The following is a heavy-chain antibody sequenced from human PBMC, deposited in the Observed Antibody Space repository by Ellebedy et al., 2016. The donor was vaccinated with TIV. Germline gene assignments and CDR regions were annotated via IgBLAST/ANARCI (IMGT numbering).Heavy chain of an antibody. V-gene: IGHV3-74*03. D-gene: IGHD2-2*01. J-gene: IGHJ4*02. CDR3: ASRYCTSTSCYPYFEY. Sequence: GGSLRLXCAASGFTFSTYWMHWVRQAPGKGLVWVSRINPDGTSTAYADSMKGRFTISRDNAKNTLFLQMNSLRADDTAVYYCASRYCTSTSCYPYFEYWGQGTLVTVSS. CDR2: INPDGTST. CDR1: GFTFSTYW.